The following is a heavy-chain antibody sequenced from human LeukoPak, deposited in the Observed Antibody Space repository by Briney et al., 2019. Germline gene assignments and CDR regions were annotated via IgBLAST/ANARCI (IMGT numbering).Heavy chain of an antibody. CDR2: MNPNSGNT. CDR3: ARVNYYGSGSYLYYYYGMDV. J-gene: IGHJ6*02. V-gene: IGHV1-8*02. D-gene: IGHD3-10*01. Sequence: ASVKVSCKASGYTFTGYYMHWVRQAPGQGLEWMGWMNPNSGNTGYAQKFQGRVTMTRNTSISTAYMELSSLRSEDTAVYYCARVNYYGSGSYLYYYYGMDVWGQGTTVTVSS. CDR1: GYTFTGYY.